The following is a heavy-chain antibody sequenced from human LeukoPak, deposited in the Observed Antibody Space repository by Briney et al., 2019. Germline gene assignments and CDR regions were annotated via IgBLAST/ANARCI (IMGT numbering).Heavy chain of an antibody. CDR3: AREGYYGSAALYS. J-gene: IGHJ5*01. D-gene: IGHD3-10*01. Sequence: GGSLRLSCAASGFSFSSYWMHWVRQAPGKGLVCVSRIKTDGSSTSYADSVKGRFTISRDNAKNTLYLQMNSLRAEDTAVYYCAREGYYGSAALYSWGHGTLVTVSS. V-gene: IGHV3-74*01. CDR1: GFSFSSYW. CDR2: IKTDGSST.